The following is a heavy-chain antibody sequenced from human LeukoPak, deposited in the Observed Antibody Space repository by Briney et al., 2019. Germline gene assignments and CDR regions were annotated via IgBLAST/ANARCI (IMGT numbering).Heavy chain of an antibody. Sequence: GASVKVSCKASGGTFISYAISWVRQAPGQGLEWMGGIIPIFGTANYAQKFQGRVTITAGESTSTAYMELSSLRSEDTAVYYCARAPEYYYGSGSYYNDYWGQGTLVTVSS. CDR3: ARAPEYYYGSGSYYNDY. V-gene: IGHV1-69*01. D-gene: IGHD3-10*01. CDR1: GGTFISYA. J-gene: IGHJ4*02. CDR2: IIPIFGTA.